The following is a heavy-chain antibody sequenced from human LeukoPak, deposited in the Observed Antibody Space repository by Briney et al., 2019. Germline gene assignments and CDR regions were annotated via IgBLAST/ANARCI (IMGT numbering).Heavy chain of an antibody. CDR3: ARDLMVRGVP. V-gene: IGHV1-18*01. CDR2: ISAYNGNT. Sequence: GASVKVSCKASGYTFTSYGISWVRQAPGQGLEWMGWISAYNGNTNYAQKFQGRVTMTRDTSISTAYMELSRLRSDDTAVYYCARDLMVRGVPWGQGTLVTVSS. J-gene: IGHJ4*02. D-gene: IGHD3-10*01. CDR1: GYTFTSYG.